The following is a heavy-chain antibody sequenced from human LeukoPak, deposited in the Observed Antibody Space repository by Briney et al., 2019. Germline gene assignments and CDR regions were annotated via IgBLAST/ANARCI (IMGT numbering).Heavy chain of an antibody. Sequence: PSETLSLTCAVYGGSFSGYYWSWIRQPPGKGLEWIGEINHSGSTNYNPSLKSRVTISVDTSKNQFSLKLSSVTAADTAVYYCARDRGYYDSSGYYNNWFDPWGQGTLVTVSS. D-gene: IGHD3-22*01. CDR3: ARDRGYYDSSGYYNNWFDP. J-gene: IGHJ5*02. CDR2: INHSGST. V-gene: IGHV4-34*01. CDR1: GGSFSGYY.